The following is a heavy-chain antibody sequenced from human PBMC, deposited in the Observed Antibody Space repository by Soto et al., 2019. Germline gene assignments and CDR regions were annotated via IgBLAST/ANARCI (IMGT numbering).Heavy chain of an antibody. D-gene: IGHD5-12*01. CDR2: INHSGST. CDR3: ARGNRDGYNFAFDI. J-gene: IGHJ3*02. CDR1: GGSLSGYY. V-gene: IGHV4-34*01. Sequence: SETLSLTCAVYGGSLSGYYWSWIRQPPGKGLEWIGEINHSGSTNYNPSLKSRVTISVDTSKNQFSLKLSSVTAADTAVYYCARGNRDGYNFAFDIWGQGTMVTVSS.